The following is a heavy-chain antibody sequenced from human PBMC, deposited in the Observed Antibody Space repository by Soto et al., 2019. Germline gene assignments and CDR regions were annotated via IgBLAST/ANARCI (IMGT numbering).Heavy chain of an antibody. CDR1: GGSISSGGYY. CDR2: IYYSGST. D-gene: IGHD3-16*01. CDR3: ARAKASGFGYGMDV. Sequence: SETLSLTCTVSGGSISSGGYYWSWIRQHPGKGLEWIGYIYYSGSTHYNPSLKSRVTISVDTSKNQFSLKLSSVTAADTAVYYCARAKASGFGYGMDVWGQGTTVTVSS. V-gene: IGHV4-31*03. J-gene: IGHJ6*02.